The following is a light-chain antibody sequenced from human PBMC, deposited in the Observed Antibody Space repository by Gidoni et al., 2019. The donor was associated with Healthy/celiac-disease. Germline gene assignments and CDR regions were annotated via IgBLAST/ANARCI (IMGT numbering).Light chain of an antibody. CDR1: NIGSKS. J-gene: IGLJ2*01. CDR2: DAS. CDR3: QVWDSSSDHPVV. V-gene: IGLV3-21*02. Sequence: SYVLTQPPSVSVAPGQTARITCGGNNIGSKSVHWYQQKPGQAPVLVVYDASDRPSGIPERFSGSNSGNTAPLTISRVEAGDEADYYCQVWDSSSDHPVVFGGGTKLTVL.